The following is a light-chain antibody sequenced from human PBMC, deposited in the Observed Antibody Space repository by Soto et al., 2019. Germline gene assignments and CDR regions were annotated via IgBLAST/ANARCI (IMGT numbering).Light chain of an antibody. V-gene: IGKV1-39*01. CDR1: QSISRY. CDR3: QQYGSSPQD. CDR2: VAS. Sequence: DIQMTQSPSSLSASVGDRVTITCRASQSISRYLNWYQQKPGKAPNLLIYVASSLQSEVPSRFSGSGSGTDFTLTISRLEPEDFAVYYCQQYGSSPQDFGPGTKVDIK. J-gene: IGKJ3*01.